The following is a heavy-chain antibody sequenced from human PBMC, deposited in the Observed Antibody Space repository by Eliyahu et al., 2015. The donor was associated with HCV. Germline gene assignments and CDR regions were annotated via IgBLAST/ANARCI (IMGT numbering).Heavy chain of an antibody. CDR2: IIPILGIA. J-gene: IGHJ4*02. CDR3: ARDQAHRMTVKTTGDY. CDR1: GGTFSSYA. V-gene: IGHV1-69*04. D-gene: IGHD4-17*01. Sequence: QVQLVQSGAEVKKPGSSVKVSCKASGGTFSSYAISWVRQAPGQGLEWMGRIIPILGIANYAQKFQGRVTITADKSTSTAYMELSSLRSEDTAVYYCARDQAHRMTVKTTGDYWGQGTLVTVSS.